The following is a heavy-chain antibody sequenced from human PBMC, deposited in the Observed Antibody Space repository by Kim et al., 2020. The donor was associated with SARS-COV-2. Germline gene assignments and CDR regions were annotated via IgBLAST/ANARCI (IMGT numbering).Heavy chain of an antibody. CDR2: IWYDGSNK. Sequence: GGSLRLSCAASGFTFSSYGMHWVRQAPGKGLEWVAVIWYDGSNKYYADSVKGRFTISRDNSKNTLYLQMNSLRAEDTAVYYCAKEYGSGSYSDYYYYGMDVWRQGTTVTVSS. D-gene: IGHD3-10*01. CDR1: GFTFSSYG. CDR3: AKEYGSGSYSDYYYYGMDV. V-gene: IGHV3-33*06. J-gene: IGHJ6*02.